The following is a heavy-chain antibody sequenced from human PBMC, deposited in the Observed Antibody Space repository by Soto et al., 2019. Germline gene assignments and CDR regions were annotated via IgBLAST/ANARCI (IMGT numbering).Heavy chain of an antibody. Sequence: EVQLVESGGGLVQPGGSLRLSCAASGFTVSSNYMSWVRQAPGKGLEWVSVIYSGGSTYYADSVKGRLTISRHNSKNTQYLQMNSLRAEDTAVYYCAREVGHGWFDPWGQGTLVTVSS. CDR2: IYSGGST. CDR1: GFTVSSNY. V-gene: IGHV3-53*04. CDR3: AREVGHGWFDP. J-gene: IGHJ5*02.